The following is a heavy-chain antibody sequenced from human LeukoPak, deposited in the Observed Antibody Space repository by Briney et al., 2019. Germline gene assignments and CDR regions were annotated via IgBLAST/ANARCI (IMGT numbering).Heavy chain of an antibody. CDR1: GGSISSGSYY. CDR2: IYTSGST. V-gene: IGHV4-61*02. CDR3: AGQGYDFWGGYRYYFDY. J-gene: IGHJ4*02. D-gene: IGHD3-3*01. Sequence: SQTLSLTCTVSGGSISSGSYYWSWIRQPAGKGLEWIGRIYTSGSTNYNPSLKSRVTISVDTSKNQFSLKLSSVTAADTAVYYCAGQGYDFWGGYRYYFDYWGQGTLVTVSS.